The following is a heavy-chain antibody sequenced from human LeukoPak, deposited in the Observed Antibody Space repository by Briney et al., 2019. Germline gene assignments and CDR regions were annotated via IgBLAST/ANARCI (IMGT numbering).Heavy chain of an antibody. CDR3: ARGPVRYYYYSMDV. D-gene: IGHD4-23*01. CDR1: GYTFTSYY. V-gene: IGHV1-46*01. J-gene: IGHJ6*03. Sequence: GASVTVSCKASGYTFTSYYMHWVRQPPGQGLEWMGIINPSGCSTSYAQKLQGRVTMTRDTSTSTAYMELSSLRSEDTAVYYCARGPVRYYYYSMDVWGKGTTVTISS. CDR2: INPSGCST.